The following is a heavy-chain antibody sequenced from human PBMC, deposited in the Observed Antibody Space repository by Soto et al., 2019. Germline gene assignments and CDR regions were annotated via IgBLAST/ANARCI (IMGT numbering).Heavy chain of an antibody. V-gene: IGHV1-18*01. CDR1: GYTFTSYG. D-gene: IGHD3-16*01. CDR3: ARMGDVPYYYYGMDV. Sequence: QVQLVQSGAEVQKPGASVTVSCKASGYTFTSYGITWVRQAPGQGLEWLGWINGYNGNTNYAQKLQGRVTMTTDTSASTAYMELRSLRSDDTAVYYCARMGDVPYYYYGMDVWGQGTTVTVSS. CDR2: INGYNGNT. J-gene: IGHJ6*02.